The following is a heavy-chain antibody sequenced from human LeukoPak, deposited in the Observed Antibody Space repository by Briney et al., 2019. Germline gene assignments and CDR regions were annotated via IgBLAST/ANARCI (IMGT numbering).Heavy chain of an antibody. V-gene: IGHV3-43*02. CDR1: GFTFGGFA. Sequence: GGSLRLSCAASGFTFGGFAKHWVRQAPARGLEWVSLVTGGGTTYYADSVRGRFTISRDNSKNSLYLQMNTLRTEDTAFYYCAKDTGSGWDFDSWGQGTLVTVSS. CDR3: AKDTGSGWDFDS. D-gene: IGHD6-19*01. CDR2: VTGGGTT. J-gene: IGHJ4*02.